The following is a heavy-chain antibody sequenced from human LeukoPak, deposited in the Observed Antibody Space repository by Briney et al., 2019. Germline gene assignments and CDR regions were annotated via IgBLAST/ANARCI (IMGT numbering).Heavy chain of an antibody. V-gene: IGHV3-30-3*01. CDR3: AREYCSGGSCYSNWFDP. CDR2: ISYDGSNK. Sequence: PGGSLRLSCAASGFTFSTYAMYWVRQAPGKGLERVAVISYDGSNKPYADSVKGRFTISRDNSKNTLYLQMNSLRAEDTAVYYCAREYCSGGSCYSNWFDPWGQGTLVTVSS. CDR1: GFTFSTYA. D-gene: IGHD2-15*01. J-gene: IGHJ5*02.